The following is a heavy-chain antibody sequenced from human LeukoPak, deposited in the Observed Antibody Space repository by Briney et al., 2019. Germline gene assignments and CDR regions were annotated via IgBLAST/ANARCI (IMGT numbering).Heavy chain of an antibody. D-gene: IGHD1-26*01. J-gene: IGHJ4*02. CDR1: GFTFSSYS. V-gene: IGHV3-66*01. Sequence: GGSLRLSCAASGFTFSSYSMGWVRQAPGKGLEWLSIIYTGGNTYSADSVKGRFTISRDNSRNTVYLQMNNLRDDDTAVYYCARGQTDLLRNYFDYWGPGTPVTVSS. CDR3: ARGQTDLLRNYFDY. CDR2: IYTGGNT.